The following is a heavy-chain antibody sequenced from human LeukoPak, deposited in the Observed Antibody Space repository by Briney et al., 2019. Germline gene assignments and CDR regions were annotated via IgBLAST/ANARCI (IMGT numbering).Heavy chain of an antibody. V-gene: IGHV4-39*07. CDR1: GGSISSSSYY. CDR2: IYYTGST. D-gene: IGHD2-2*01. Sequence: SETLSLTCTVSGGSISSSSYYWGWIRQPPGKGLEWVGSIYYTGSTYCNPSLKSRVTISVDTSKNQFSLKLSSVTAADTAVYYCARGRDIVVVPAAIGTGTTGCYFDYWGQGTLVTVSS. J-gene: IGHJ4*02. CDR3: ARGRDIVVVPAAIGTGTTGCYFDY.